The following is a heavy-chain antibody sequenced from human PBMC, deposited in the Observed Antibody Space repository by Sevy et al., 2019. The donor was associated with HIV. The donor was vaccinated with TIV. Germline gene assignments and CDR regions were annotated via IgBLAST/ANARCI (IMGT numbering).Heavy chain of an antibody. V-gene: IGHV1-18*01. CDR3: ARDDYSSFSSHCSLFY. CDR1: GYTFTSYG. Sequence: ASVKVSCKASGYTFTSYGISWVRQAPGQGLEWLGWISTFNVNTNNAQKFQGRVTMTKDTSTGTASMELMSLRSDDTAVYYCARDDYSSFSSHCSLFYWGQGTLVTVSS. J-gene: IGHJ4*02. D-gene: IGHD2-2*01. CDR2: ISTFNVNT.